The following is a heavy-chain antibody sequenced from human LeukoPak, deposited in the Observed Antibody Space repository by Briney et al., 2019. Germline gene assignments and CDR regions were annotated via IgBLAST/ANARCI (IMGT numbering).Heavy chain of an antibody. D-gene: IGHD1-1*01. V-gene: IGHV3-21*01. CDR3: AKDLPGTTWGYYYYMDV. CDR1: GFTFSSHS. Sequence: GALRLSCAASGFTFSSHSMNWVRQAPGKGLEWVSFISTSSSYIYYADSVKGRFTISRDNAKNSLYLQMNSLRAEDTAVYYCAKDLPGTTWGYYYYMDVWGKGTTVTISS. CDR2: ISTSSSYI. J-gene: IGHJ6*03.